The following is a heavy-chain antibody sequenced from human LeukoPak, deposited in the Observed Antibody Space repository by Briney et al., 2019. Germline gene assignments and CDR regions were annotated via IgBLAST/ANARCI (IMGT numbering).Heavy chain of an antibody. CDR1: GYTFTNYG. J-gene: IGHJ4*02. V-gene: IGHV1-18*01. Sequence: ASVKVSCKASGYTFTNYGISWVRQAPGQGLEWMGWISAYNGYTDYAQKLQFRVTMTTDTSTSTAYMELRSLRSDGTAVYYCARFRAEVAGHYDYWGQGTLVTVSS. D-gene: IGHD6-19*01. CDR2: ISAYNGYT. CDR3: ARFRAEVAGHYDY.